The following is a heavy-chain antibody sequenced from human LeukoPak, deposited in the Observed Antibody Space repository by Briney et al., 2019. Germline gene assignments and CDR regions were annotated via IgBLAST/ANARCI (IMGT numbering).Heavy chain of an antibody. CDR3: AREMPSSGYGMDV. CDR1: GGSISSGDYY. V-gene: IGHV4-61*08. D-gene: IGHD2-15*01. Sequence: SETLSLTCTVSGGSISSGDYYWSWIRQPQGRGRGGFGYIYYSGSTNYNPSLKSRVTISVDTSKNQFSLKLSSVTAADTAVYYCAREMPSSGYGMDVWGQGTTVTVSS. CDR2: IYYSGST. J-gene: IGHJ6*02.